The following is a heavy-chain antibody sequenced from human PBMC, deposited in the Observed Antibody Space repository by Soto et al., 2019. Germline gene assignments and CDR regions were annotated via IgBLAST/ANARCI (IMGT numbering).Heavy chain of an antibody. V-gene: IGHV4-59*01. J-gene: IGHJ3*02. CDR3: ARYFDWPNAFDI. CDR2: MYYTGNT. Sequence: QVQLQESGPGLVKPSETLSLTCTVSGGSFGTYYWAWIRQPPGKGLEWIGYMYYTGNTNYNPSLMTRVTISVDTSKNQYSLKLRSVTAADTAVYFCARYFDWPNAFDIWGQGTMVTVSS. D-gene: IGHD3-9*01. CDR1: GGSFGTYY.